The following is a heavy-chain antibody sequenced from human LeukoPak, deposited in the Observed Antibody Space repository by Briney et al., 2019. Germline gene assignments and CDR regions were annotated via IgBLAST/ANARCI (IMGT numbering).Heavy chain of an antibody. CDR2: IGGS. CDR1: GGSITSHH. V-gene: IGHV4-4*09. Sequence: PSETLSLTCTVSGGSITSHHWSWIRQPPGKGLEWIGYIGGSNYNPSLRCRVTISRDTSKNQFSLKLTSVTAAGTAVYFCAVFFGGQGGRGNWGQGTQVTVSS. J-gene: IGHJ4*02. D-gene: IGHD2-15*01. CDR3: AVFFGGQGGRGN.